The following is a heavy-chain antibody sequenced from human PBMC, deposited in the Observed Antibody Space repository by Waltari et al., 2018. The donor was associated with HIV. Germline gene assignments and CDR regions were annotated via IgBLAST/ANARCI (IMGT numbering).Heavy chain of an antibody. J-gene: IGHJ3*02. CDR3: ARDSSFYSSGWSDAFDI. V-gene: IGHV1-18*01. Sequence: QVQLVQSGAEVQKPGASVKVSCKASGYSFTSYGITWVPQAHGQGLEWMGWISGYNGNTNYAQKLQGRVTMTTDTSTRTAYMELRSLRSDDTAVYYCARDSSFYSSGWSDAFDIWGQGTMVTVSS. D-gene: IGHD6-19*01. CDR1: GYSFTSYG. CDR2: ISGYNGNT.